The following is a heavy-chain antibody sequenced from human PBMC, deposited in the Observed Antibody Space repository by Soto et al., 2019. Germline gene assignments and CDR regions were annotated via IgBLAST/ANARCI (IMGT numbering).Heavy chain of an antibody. Sequence: GGSLRLSCAASGFTFSSYAMHWVRQAPGKGLEWVAVISYDGSNKYYADSVKGRFTISRDNSKNTLYLQMNSLRAEDTAVYYCARDLAYYYDSSDDYWGQGTLVTVSS. CDR1: GFTFSSYA. J-gene: IGHJ4*02. D-gene: IGHD3-22*01. V-gene: IGHV3-30-3*01. CDR3: ARDLAYYYDSSDDY. CDR2: ISYDGSNK.